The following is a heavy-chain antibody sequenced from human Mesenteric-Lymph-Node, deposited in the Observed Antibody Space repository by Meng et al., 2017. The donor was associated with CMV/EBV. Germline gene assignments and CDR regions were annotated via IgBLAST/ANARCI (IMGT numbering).Heavy chain of an antibody. CDR1: GDSISNSTYY. D-gene: IGHD3-22*01. Sequence: QVQLQESGPGLVKPSEPLSLSCIVSGDSISNSTYYRTWIRQPPGKGLEWIGSVHHSGTTYYNPSLKGRLTISVDTSANLFSLRLTTVTAADTATYYCARRGNYDSDYSEYWGQGTLVTVSS. V-gene: IGHV4-39*01. J-gene: IGHJ4*02. CDR2: VHHSGTT. CDR3: ARRGNYDSDYSEY.